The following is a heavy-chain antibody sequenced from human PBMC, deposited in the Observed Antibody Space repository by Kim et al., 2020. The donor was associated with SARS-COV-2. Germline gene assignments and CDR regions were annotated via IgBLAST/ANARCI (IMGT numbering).Heavy chain of an antibody. CDR1: GYTFTGYY. CDR3: ARATREQQLSEVGFDY. J-gene: IGHJ4*02. D-gene: IGHD6-13*01. Sequence: ASVKVSCKASGYTFTGYYMHWVRQAPGQGLEWMGWINPNSGGTNYAQKFQGRVTMTRDTSISTAYMELSRLRSDDTAVYYCARATREQQLSEVGFDYWGQGTLVTVSS. CDR2: INPNSGGT. V-gene: IGHV1-2*02.